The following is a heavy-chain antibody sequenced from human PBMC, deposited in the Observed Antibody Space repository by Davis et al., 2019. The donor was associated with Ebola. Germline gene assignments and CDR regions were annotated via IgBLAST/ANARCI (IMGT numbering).Heavy chain of an antibody. V-gene: IGHV4-61*08. CDR3: ARGRLYLGV. CDR1: GGSVSSDVYS. J-gene: IGHJ6*04. CDR2: VYNRDTT. Sequence: MPSETLSLTCSVTGGSVSSDVYSWNWIRQSPGKGLEWIGFVYNRDTTNYNPPLNGRVTISKDTSKNQFSLRLSSVTAADTAVYYCARGRLYLGVWGKGTTVTVSS. D-gene: IGHD2-8*01.